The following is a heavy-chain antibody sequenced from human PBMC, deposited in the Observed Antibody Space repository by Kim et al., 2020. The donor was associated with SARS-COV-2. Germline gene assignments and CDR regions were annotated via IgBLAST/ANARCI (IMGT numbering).Heavy chain of an antibody. CDR3: AKAQTNSGYYYYAMDV. CDR1: GFTFDDYA. V-gene: IGHV3-9*01. J-gene: IGHJ6*01. D-gene: IGHD2-21*01. Sequence: GGSLRLSCATSGFTFDDYAMDWVRQSPGKGLEWVAAISWNTGSRGYADSVRGRFTISRDNAKKSLFLQMESLRTEETAVYYCAKAQTNSGYYYYAMDVWG. CDR2: ISWNTGSR.